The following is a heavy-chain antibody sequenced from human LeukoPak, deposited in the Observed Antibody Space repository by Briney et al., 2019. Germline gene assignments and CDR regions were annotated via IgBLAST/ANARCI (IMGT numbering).Heavy chain of an antibody. J-gene: IGHJ4*02. CDR3: ARVPGFSSTRSYYFDY. D-gene: IGHD2-2*01. Sequence: ASVKVSCKASGYTFTSYYMHWVRQAPGQGLECMGIINPSGGSTSYAQKFQGRVTMTRDTSTSTVSMELSSLRSEDTGVYYCARVPGFSSTRSYYFDYWGQGTLSPSPQ. CDR1: GYTFTSYY. V-gene: IGHV1-46*01. CDR2: INPSGGST.